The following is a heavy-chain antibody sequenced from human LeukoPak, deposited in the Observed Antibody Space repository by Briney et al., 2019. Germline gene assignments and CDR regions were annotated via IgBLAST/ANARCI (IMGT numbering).Heavy chain of an antibody. V-gene: IGHV4-4*07. J-gene: IGHJ3*02. CDR1: GGSISTYY. Sequence: PSETLSLTCTVSGGSISTYYWSWIRQPAGKGLEWIGRIYPRGSTNYNPSLKSRVTMSVDTSKNQFSLKLTSVTAADTAVYYCARGRYCSADICSGGDAFDIWGQGTMVSISS. CDR3: ARGRYCSADICSGGDAFDI. CDR2: IYPRGST. D-gene: IGHD2-15*01.